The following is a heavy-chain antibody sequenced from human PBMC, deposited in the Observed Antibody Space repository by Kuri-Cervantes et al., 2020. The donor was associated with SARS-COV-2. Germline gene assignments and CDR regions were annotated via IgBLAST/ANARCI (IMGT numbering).Heavy chain of an antibody. Sequence: GESLKISCAASGFTVSSNYMSWVRQAPGKGLEWVSVIYSGGSTYYADSVKGRFTISRDNSKNTLYLQMNSLRAEDTAVYYCAKVLGGYNHGRLFDLWGRGTLVTVSS. CDR1: GFTVSSNY. V-gene: IGHV3-66*01. CDR3: AKVLGGYNHGRLFDL. CDR2: IYSGGST. D-gene: IGHD5-18*01. J-gene: IGHJ4*02.